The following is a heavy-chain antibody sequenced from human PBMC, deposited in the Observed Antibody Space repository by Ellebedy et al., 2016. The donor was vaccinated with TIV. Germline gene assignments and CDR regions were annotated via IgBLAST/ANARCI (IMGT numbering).Heavy chain of an antibody. V-gene: IGHV3-30*18. CDR3: AKETRGGFDY. CDR2: ISNDGSNK. Sequence: GESLKISCAASGFTFSSYGMHWVRQAPGKGLEWVAAISNDGSNKYYPDSVKGRFTISRDNSKNTLYLQMNSLRAEETAVYYCAKETRGGFDYWGQGTLLTVSS. J-gene: IGHJ4*02. CDR1: GFTFSSYG. D-gene: IGHD3-16*01.